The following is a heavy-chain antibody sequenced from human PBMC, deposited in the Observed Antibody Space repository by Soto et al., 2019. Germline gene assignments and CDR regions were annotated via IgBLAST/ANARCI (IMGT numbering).Heavy chain of an antibody. D-gene: IGHD3-3*01. V-gene: IGHV1-58*02. CDR3: AAEFFGGVATYYMEV. CDR2: IVVGSGNT. J-gene: IGHJ6*03. Sequence: GASVKVSCKASGFTFTSSAMQWVRQARGQRLEWIGWIVVGSGNTNYARKFQERVTITRDMSTSTAYMELSSLRSEDTAVYYCAAEFFGGVATYYMEVWGKGTTVPGSS. CDR1: GFTFTSSA.